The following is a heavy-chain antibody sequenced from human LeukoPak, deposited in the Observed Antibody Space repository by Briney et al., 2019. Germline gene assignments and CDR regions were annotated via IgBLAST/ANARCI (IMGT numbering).Heavy chain of an antibody. Sequence: SETLSLTCAVSGYSISSGYYWGWIRQPPGKGLEWIGSIYHGGSTYYNPSLKSRVTISVDTSKNQFSLKLSSVTAADTAVYYCATLKGVVPAARKVRNWFDPWGQGTLVTVSS. CDR3: ATLKGVVPAARKVRNWFDP. CDR1: GYSISSGYY. J-gene: IGHJ5*02. D-gene: IGHD2-2*01. CDR2: IYHGGST. V-gene: IGHV4-38-2*01.